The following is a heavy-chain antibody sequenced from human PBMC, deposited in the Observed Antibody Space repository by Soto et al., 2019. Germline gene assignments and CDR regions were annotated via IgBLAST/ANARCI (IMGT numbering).Heavy chain of an antibody. V-gene: IGHV3-73*01. J-gene: IGHJ6*02. Sequence: VQLVESGGGLVKPGGSLRLSCAASGFTLSDSSIHWVRQASGKGREWVGRIRNKAKSSATAYAAAFEGRFTVSRDESKNMAYLQMNSLKAEDTAVYYCAWFAKASDGMDVWGRGTTVTVSS. CDR1: GFTLSDSS. D-gene: IGHD3-10*01. CDR2: IRNKAKSSAT. CDR3: AWFAKASDGMDV.